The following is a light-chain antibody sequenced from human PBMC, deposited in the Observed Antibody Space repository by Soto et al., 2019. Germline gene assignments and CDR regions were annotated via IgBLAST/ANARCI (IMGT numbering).Light chain of an antibody. J-gene: IGLJ1*01. CDR3: SSYTITSTYV. V-gene: IGLV2-14*01. CDR2: EVS. Sequence: QSVLIQPPSVSGSPGQSVTISCTGTSSDVGGYNYVSWYQQHPGKAPKLMIYEVSDRPSGVSNRFSGSKSGNTASLTISGLQAEDEADYYCSSYTITSTYVFGTGTKVTVL. CDR1: SSDVGGYNY.